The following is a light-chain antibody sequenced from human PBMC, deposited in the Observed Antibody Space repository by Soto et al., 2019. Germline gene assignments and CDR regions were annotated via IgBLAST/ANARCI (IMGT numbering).Light chain of an antibody. V-gene: IGKV3-20*01. CDR1: QSVSSY. Sequence: EIVMTQSPATLSVSPGERATPSCRASQSVSSYLAWYQQEPGQAPRLLIYGASSRATGIPDRFSGSGSGTDFTLTISRLEPEDFAVYYCQQYGSSFTFGPGTKVDIK. CDR3: QQYGSSFT. CDR2: GAS. J-gene: IGKJ3*01.